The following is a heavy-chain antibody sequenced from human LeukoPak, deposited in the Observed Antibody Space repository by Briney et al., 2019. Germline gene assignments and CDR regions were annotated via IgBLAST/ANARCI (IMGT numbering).Heavy chain of an antibody. J-gene: IGHJ3*02. D-gene: IGHD6-19*01. CDR3: ARLLSSDWYKGAFDI. Sequence: SETLSLTCTVSGGSISSSSYYWVWIRQPPGKGLEGIGSIYYSGSTYYNPSLKSRVTFSVDTSKNQFSLKLSSVTAADTAVYYCARLLSSDWYKGAFDIWGQGTMVTVSS. V-gene: IGHV4-39*01. CDR1: GGSISSSSYY. CDR2: IYYSGST.